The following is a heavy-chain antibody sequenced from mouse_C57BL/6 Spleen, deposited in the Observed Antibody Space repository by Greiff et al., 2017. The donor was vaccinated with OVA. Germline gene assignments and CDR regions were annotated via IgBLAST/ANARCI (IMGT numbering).Heavy chain of an antibody. CDR3: AAASGSLYYFDY. CDR2: ISGGGGNT. V-gene: IGHV5-9*01. D-gene: IGHD6-2*01. Sequence: EVKLMESGGGLVKPGGSLKLSCAASGFTFSSYTMSWVRQTPEKRLEWVATISGGGGNTYYPDSVKGRFTISRDNAKNTLYLQMSSLRSEDTALYYCAAASGSLYYFDYWGQGTTLTVSS. CDR1: GFTFSSYT. J-gene: IGHJ2*01.